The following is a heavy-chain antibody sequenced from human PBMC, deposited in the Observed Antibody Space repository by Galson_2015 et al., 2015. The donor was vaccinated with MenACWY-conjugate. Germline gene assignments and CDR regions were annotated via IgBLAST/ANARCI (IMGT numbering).Heavy chain of an antibody. CDR1: GFAFNNYD. V-gene: IGHV3-13*01. Sequence: SLRLSCAASGFAFNNYDVHWVRQVPGKGLEWVSAIGPAGDTYYPDSVKGRFTISRENDKNSLYLQMSSLRAEDTAVYFCASGTYVGSGSYSKGANAVHIWGQWTMVTVS. CDR2: IGPAGDT. D-gene: IGHD3-10*01. CDR3: ASGTYVGSGSYSKGANAVHI. J-gene: IGHJ3*02.